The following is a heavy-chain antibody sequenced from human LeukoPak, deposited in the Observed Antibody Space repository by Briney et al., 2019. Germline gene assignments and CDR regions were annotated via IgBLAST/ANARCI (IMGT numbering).Heavy chain of an antibody. J-gene: IGHJ3*02. V-gene: IGHV4-59*01. CDR1: GGSISSYY. CDR2: IYYSGST. CDR3: ASLTYYDILTGRNDAFDI. Sequence: SETLSLTCTVAGGSISSYYWSWIRQPPGKGLEWIGYIYYSGSTNYNPSLKSRVTISVDTSKNQFSLKLSSVTAADTAVYYCASLTYYDILTGRNDAFDIWGQGTMVTASS. D-gene: IGHD3-9*01.